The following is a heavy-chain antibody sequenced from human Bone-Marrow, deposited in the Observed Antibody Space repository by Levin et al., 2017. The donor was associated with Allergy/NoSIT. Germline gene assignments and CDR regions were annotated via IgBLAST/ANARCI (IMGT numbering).Heavy chain of an antibody. CDR1: GFTFRSYS. D-gene: IGHD2-8*01. V-gene: IGHV3-48*04. CDR2: ISDSGTTT. J-gene: IGHJ4*02. Sequence: LAGGSLRLSCAASGFTFRSYSMNWARQAPGKGLEWVSYISDSGTTTHYADSVKGRFTISRDNARSSLYLQMNSLRAEDTAVYYCARAAPNAYDYWGQGTRVTVSS. CDR3: ARAAPNAYDY.